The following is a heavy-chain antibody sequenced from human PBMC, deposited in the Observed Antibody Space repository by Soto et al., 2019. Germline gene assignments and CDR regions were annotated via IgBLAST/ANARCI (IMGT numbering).Heavy chain of an antibody. CDR2: ISSNGGST. V-gene: IGHV3-64D*08. CDR1: GFTFSSYA. D-gene: IGHD5-18*01. J-gene: IGHJ3*02. CDR3: VKELGSDGHDAFDI. Sequence: GGSLRLSCSASGFTFSSYAMHWVRQAPGKGLEYVSAISSNGGSTYYADSVKGRFTMSRDNSKNTLYLQMSSLRAEDTAVYYCVKELGSDGHDAFDIWGQGTMVTVSS.